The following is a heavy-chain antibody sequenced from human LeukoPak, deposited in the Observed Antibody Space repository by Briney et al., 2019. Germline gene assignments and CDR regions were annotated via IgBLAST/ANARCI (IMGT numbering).Heavy chain of an antibody. CDR1: GGTFISYA. Sequence: SVKVSCKASGGTFISYAISWVRQAPGQGLEWMGGIVPIFGTANYAQKFQGRVTITTDESTSTAYMELSRLRSDDTAVYYCARGVTYYYDSSGYDLFDYWGQGTLVTVSS. CDR3: ARGVTYYYDSSGYDLFDY. D-gene: IGHD3-22*01. J-gene: IGHJ4*02. V-gene: IGHV1-69*05. CDR2: IVPIFGTA.